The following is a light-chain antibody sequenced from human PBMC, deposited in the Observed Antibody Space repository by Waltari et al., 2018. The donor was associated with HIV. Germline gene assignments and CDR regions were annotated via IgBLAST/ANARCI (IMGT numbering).Light chain of an antibody. J-gene: IGKJ1*01. Sequence: DLVLPQSPASLGVSLRERTCIYCKSSQSVLHNSHNKHYIAWYQQKPGQPPELLLYWTVTREAGVSDRSGCSGSGTDFTLTISGLQGEDVAFYDSQQYYTTPPTFGQGTKVDI. CDR2: WTV. CDR3: QQYYTTPPT. CDR1: QSVLHNSHNKHY. V-gene: IGKV4-1*01.